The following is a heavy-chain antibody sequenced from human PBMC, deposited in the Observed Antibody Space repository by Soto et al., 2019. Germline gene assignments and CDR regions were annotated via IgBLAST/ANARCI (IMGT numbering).Heavy chain of an antibody. CDR2: ISHSGSGT. CDR1: GGSFSGNY. CDR3: ARGHLPGGNTFYYDY. J-gene: IGHJ4*02. V-gene: IGHV4-34*01. D-gene: IGHD2-15*01. Sequence: QVQLQQWGAGLLKPSETLSLTCTVYGGSFSGNYWSWLRQPPGMGLEWIGEISHSGSGTNYNPSLKSRVTISVDTSKNQFSLKLSSVTAADTAMYYCARGHLPGGNTFYYDYWGQGTLVIVSS.